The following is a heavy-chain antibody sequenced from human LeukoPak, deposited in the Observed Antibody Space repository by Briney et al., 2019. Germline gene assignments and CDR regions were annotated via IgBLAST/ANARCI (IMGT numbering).Heavy chain of an antibody. CDR2: ISSGSSAI. D-gene: IGHD4-17*01. J-gene: IGHJ4*02. CDR1: GFTFTTYS. CDR3: ARGHTAVTRHFDF. Sequence: GGSLRLSCEASGFTFTTYSMTWVRQAPGQGLEWVSIISSGSSAIFYADAWKGRFTIFRDDAKNLLYLDMNSLRAEDTAVYYCARGHTAVTRHFDFWGQGTLVTVSS. V-gene: IGHV3-21*01.